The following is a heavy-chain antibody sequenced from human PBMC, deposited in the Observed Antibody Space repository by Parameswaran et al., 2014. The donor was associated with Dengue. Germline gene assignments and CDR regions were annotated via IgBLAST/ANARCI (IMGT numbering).Heavy chain of an antibody. CDR3: AHSTVIFGVVIPPPDAFDI. J-gene: IGHJ3*02. Sequence: VRQAPGKALEWLALIYWDDDKRYSPSLKSRLTITKDTSKNQVVLTMTNMDPVDTATYYCAHSTVIFGVVIPPPDAFDIWGQGTMVTVSS. CDR2: IYWDDDK. V-gene: IGHV2-5*02. D-gene: IGHD3-3*01.